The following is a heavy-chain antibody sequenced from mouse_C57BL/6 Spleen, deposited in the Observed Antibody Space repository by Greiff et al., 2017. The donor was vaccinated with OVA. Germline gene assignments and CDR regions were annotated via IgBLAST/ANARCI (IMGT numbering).Heavy chain of an antibody. D-gene: IGHD1-1*01. CDR3: ARDYGSSYGLAY. CDR1: GYTFTSYW. J-gene: IGHJ3*01. CDR2: IHPNSGST. Sequence: QVQLQQPGAELVKPGASVKLSCKASGYTFTSYWMHWVKQRPGQGLEWIGMIHPNSGSTNYNEKFKSKATLTVDKSSSTAYMQLSSLTSEDSAVYYCARDYGSSYGLAYWGQGTLVTVSA. V-gene: IGHV1-64*01.